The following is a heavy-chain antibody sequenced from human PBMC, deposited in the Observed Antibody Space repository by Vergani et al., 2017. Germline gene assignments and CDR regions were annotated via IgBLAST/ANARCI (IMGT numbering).Heavy chain of an antibody. V-gene: IGHV3-33*06. CDR3: AKDMDDYGDLILDY. J-gene: IGHJ4*02. Sequence: QVQLVESGGGVVQPGRSLRLSCAASGFTFSSYGMHWVRQAPGKGLEWVAVIWYDGSNKYYADSVKGRFTISRDNSKNTLYLQMNSLRAEDTALYYCAKDMDDYGDLILDYWGQGTLVTVSS. CDR1: GFTFSSYG. D-gene: IGHD4-17*01. CDR2: IWYDGSNK.